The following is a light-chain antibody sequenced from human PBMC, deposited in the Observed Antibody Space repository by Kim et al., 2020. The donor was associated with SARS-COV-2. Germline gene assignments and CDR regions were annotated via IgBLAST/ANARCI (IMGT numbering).Light chain of an antibody. Sequence: AIQITQSPSSLSASGGDRVTITCRASQGISSYLAWYQQKPGKAPKLLIYAASTLQSGVPSRFSGSGSGTDFTLTISCLQSEDFATYYCQQHDSYPRTFGQGTKVDIK. CDR3: QQHDSYPRT. CDR2: AAS. J-gene: IGKJ1*01. CDR1: QGISSY. V-gene: IGKV1-8*01.